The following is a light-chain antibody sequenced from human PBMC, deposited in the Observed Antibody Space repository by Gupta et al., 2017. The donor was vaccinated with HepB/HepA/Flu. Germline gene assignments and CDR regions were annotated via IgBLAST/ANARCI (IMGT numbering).Light chain of an antibody. V-gene: IGKV3-11*01. Sequence: EIVLTQSPATLSLSPGERATLSCRASQSIYSYLAWYQQTPGQAPRLLIYDASNRATGIPARFSGSGSGTDFTLTISSLEPEDFAVYYCQHRDDWPITFGGGTRVEIK. CDR3: QHRDDWPIT. CDR1: QSIYSY. J-gene: IGKJ4*01. CDR2: DAS.